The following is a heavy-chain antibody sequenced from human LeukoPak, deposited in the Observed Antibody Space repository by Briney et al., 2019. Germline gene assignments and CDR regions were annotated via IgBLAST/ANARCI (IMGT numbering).Heavy chain of an antibody. CDR1: AFTFSNYW. J-gene: IGHJ3*02. Sequence: GGSLRLSCAASAFTFSNYWMHWVRQAPGKGLVWVSRINNDESDTIYADSVKGRFTISRDNAKNTLYLLMNSLRAEDTAVYYCARGGYLHAFDIWGQGTMVSVSS. D-gene: IGHD6-13*01. CDR2: INNDESDT. CDR3: ARGGYLHAFDI. V-gene: IGHV3-74*01.